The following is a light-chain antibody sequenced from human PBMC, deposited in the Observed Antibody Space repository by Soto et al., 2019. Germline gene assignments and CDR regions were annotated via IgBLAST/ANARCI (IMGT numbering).Light chain of an antibody. V-gene: IGLV1-47*02. Sequence: QSVLTQPPSASGTPGQRVTISCSGSISNIGSNYVYWYQQLPGPAPNLLIYSNNQRPSGVPVRFSGSKSGPSASLAISGLRAEDEADYYCAAWDDILSGLYVFGTGTKVTVL. J-gene: IGLJ1*01. CDR2: SNN. CDR3: AAWDDILSGLYV. CDR1: ISNIGSNY.